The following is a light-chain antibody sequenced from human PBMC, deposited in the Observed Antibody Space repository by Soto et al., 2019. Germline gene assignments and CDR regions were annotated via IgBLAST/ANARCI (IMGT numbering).Light chain of an antibody. V-gene: IGKV1-39*01. CDR1: QSISSD. CDR2: AAS. Sequence: DIQMTQSPSSLSASVGDRVTITCRASQSISSDLTWYQQKPGKAPKILIYAASSLQSGVASRFSSSRSAADVTLTISNLQPEDLATNYCQQIYSTPMYTFGQGTKLEIK. J-gene: IGKJ2*01. CDR3: QQIYSTPMYT.